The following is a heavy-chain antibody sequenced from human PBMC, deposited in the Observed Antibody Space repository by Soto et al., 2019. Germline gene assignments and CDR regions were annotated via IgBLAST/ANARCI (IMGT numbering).Heavy chain of an antibody. D-gene: IGHD3-10*01. V-gene: IGHV3-23*01. CDR2: ISRSGGST. Sequence: GGSLRLSCAPAGFTFSSYAMSWVRQAPGKGLEWVSAISRSGGSTYYADSVKGRFTISRDNSKNTLYLQMNSLRAEDTAVYYCAKDQIAMVRGFIYYYGMDVWRQVTRGTVSS. J-gene: IGHJ6*02. CDR3: AKDQIAMVRGFIYYYGMDV. CDR1: GFTFSSYA.